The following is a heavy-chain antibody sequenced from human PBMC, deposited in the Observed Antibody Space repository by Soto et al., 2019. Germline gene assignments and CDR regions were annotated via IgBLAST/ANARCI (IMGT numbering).Heavy chain of an antibody. J-gene: IGHJ5*02. CDR2: MYLGGSF. CDR3: ARSYYDSTGFAVDP. D-gene: IGHD3-22*01. Sequence: QMQLQASGPGLVKPSETLSLTCNVSGASVSNGYWSWIRQPPGKGLEWIGLMYLGGSFNYNPSLTSRATTSVETSKNQFSIKLTSVTASDTAVYYCARSYYDSTGFAVDPWGQGTLVTVSS. CDR1: GASVSNGY. V-gene: IGHV4-59*02.